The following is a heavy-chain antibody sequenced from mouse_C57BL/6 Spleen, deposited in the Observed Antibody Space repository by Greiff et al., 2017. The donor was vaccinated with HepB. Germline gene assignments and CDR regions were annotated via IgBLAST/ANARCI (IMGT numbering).Heavy chain of an antibody. CDR2: IYPGDGDT. CDR3: ARWDSSGYGAMDY. J-gene: IGHJ4*01. V-gene: IGHV1-82*01. CDR1: GYAFSSSW. D-gene: IGHD3-2*02. Sequence: VQLVESGPELVKPGASVKISCKASGYAFSSSWMNWVKQRPGKGLEWIGRIYPGDGDTNYNGKFKGKATLTADKSSSTAYMQLSSLTSEDSAVYFCARWDSSGYGAMDYWGQGTSVTVPS.